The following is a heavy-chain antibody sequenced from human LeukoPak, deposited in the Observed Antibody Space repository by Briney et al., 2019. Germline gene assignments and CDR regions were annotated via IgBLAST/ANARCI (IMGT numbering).Heavy chain of an antibody. Sequence: SETLSLTCTVSGGSVSSGSYYWIWIRQPPGKGLEWIGYIYYSGSTNYNPSLKSRVTISVDTSKNQFSLKLSSVTAADTAVYYCAREALGYCSSTSCYNWFDPWGQGTLVTVSS. D-gene: IGHD2-2*01. V-gene: IGHV4-61*01. CDR1: GGSVSSGSYY. CDR3: AREALGYCSSTSCYNWFDP. J-gene: IGHJ5*02. CDR2: IYYSGST.